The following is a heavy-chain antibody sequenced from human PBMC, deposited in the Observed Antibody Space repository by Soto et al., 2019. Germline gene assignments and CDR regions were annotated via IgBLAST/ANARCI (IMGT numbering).Heavy chain of an antibody. J-gene: IGHJ4*02. CDR3: TRGLPSHFGYDS. D-gene: IGHD3-10*01. Sequence: SSETPSLPCSVSGESIRSYYWTWIPQTPGKGLEWVGYVFYSGATNYTPSLKSRVTISLDASKKQVSLRLTSATAADTAVYYCTRGLPSHFGYDSWGQGTLVTSPQ. V-gene: IGHV4-59*01. CDR2: VFYSGAT. CDR1: GESIRSYY.